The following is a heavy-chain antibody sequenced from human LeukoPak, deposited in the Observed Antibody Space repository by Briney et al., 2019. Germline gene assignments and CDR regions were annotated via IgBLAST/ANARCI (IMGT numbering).Heavy chain of an antibody. CDR3: ARGVYIAAAQYGY. CDR2: IYYSGTT. V-gene: IGHV4-59*01. D-gene: IGHD6-13*01. J-gene: IGHJ4*02. CDR1: GGSISSYY. Sequence: SETLSLTCTVSGGSISSYYWSWIRQPPGKGLEWIGYIYYSGTTNYNPSLKSRVTIAVDTSKNQFSLKLSSVTAADTAVYYCARGVYIAAAQYGYWGQGTLVTISS.